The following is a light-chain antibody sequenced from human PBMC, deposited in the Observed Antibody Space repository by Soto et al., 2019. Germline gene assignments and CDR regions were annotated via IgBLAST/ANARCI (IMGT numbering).Light chain of an antibody. V-gene: IGKV1-5*01. J-gene: IGKJ4*01. Sequence: IPMTQSPSSLSLSVGDRVTITCGATRSISDWLAWYQQKPGKAPELLIYSASTLQRGVPSRFSGRGSETEFSLTIRALKPEDFATYYCQQLSRYPLTFGGGTKVDIK. CDR2: SAS. CDR1: RSISDW. CDR3: QQLSRYPLT.